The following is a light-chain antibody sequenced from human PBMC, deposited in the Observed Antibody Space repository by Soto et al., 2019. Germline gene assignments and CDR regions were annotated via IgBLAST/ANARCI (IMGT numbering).Light chain of an antibody. CDR1: QSVSSS. CDR2: DAS. V-gene: IGKV3-11*01. J-gene: IGKJ2*01. CDR3: QQRSNWPRT. Sequence: EIVLTQSPATLSLSPGERATLSCRASQSVSSSLGWYQQIPGQPPRLLIYDASNRATGIPARFSGRGSGTDFALTISSLVPEDFAVDYCQQRSNWPRTFGQGTKLEIK.